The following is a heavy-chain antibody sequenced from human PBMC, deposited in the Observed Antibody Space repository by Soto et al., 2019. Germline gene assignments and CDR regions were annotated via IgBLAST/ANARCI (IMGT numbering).Heavy chain of an antibody. Sequence: GESVKISCKGYGYSFTSYWIAWVRQMPGKGLEWMGIIYPGDSDTRYSPSFQGQVTISADKSISTAYLQWSSLEASDTAMYYCTRGWLAQYYFDYWGQGTLVTVSS. CDR3: TRGWLAQYYFDY. D-gene: IGHD6-19*01. J-gene: IGHJ4*02. CDR1: GYSFTSYW. V-gene: IGHV5-51*01. CDR2: IYPGDSDT.